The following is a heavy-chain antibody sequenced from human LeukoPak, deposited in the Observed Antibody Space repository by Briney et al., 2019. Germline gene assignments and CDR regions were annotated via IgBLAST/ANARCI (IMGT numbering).Heavy chain of an antibody. CDR2: TSYRSKWYN. CDR3: ARGLLYGEFDY. D-gene: IGHD3-10*01. J-gene: IGHJ4*02. V-gene: IGHV6-1*01. Sequence: SQTLSLTCAISGDSVSSNSAAANWIRQSPSRGLEWLGRTSYRSKWYNDYAVSVKSRITINPDTSKNQCSLPLNSVTPEDTAVHYCARGLLYGEFDYGGEGTLVTVSS. CDR1: GDSVSSNSAA.